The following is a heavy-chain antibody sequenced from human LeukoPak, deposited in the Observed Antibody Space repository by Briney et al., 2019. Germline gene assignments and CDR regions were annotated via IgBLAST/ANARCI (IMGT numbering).Heavy chain of an antibody. CDR2: ISGSGGST. CDR3: AKSGPEHDYGDYRGFSPNWFDP. J-gene: IGHJ5*02. D-gene: IGHD4-17*01. CDR1: GFTFSSFA. Sequence: PGGSLRLSCAASGFTFSSFAMSWVRQAPGKGLEWVSAISGSGGSTYNADSVKGRFTISRENSKNTLYLQMNSLRAEDTAVYYCAKSGPEHDYGDYRGFSPNWFDPWGQGTLVTVSS. V-gene: IGHV3-23*01.